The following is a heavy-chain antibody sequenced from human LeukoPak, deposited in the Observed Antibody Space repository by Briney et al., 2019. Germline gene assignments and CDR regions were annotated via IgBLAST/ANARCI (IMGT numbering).Heavy chain of an antibody. D-gene: IGHD5-18*01. CDR1: GFTFSSYG. Sequence: GGPLRLSCAASGFTFSSYGMHWVRQAPGKGLGWVAVISYDGSNKYYADSVKGRFTISRDNSKNTLYLQMNSLRAEDTAVYYCAKDVGYSYGSWGQGTLVTVSS. J-gene: IGHJ5*02. CDR2: ISYDGSNK. CDR3: AKDVGYSYGS. V-gene: IGHV3-30*18.